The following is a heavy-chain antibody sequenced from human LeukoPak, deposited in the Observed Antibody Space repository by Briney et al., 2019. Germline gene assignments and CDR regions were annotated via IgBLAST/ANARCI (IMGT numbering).Heavy chain of an antibody. J-gene: IGHJ4*02. V-gene: IGHV3-48*02. CDR3: ASLELLDY. D-gene: IGHD1-7*01. CDR2: ISSGSSTV. Sequence: PGGSLRLSCAASGFTFSTYSMNWVRQAPGKGLEWVSYISSGSSTVYYADSVKGRFTISRDNAKNSLFLQMNSLRDEDTAVYYCASLELLDYWGQGALVTVSS. CDR1: GFTFSTYS.